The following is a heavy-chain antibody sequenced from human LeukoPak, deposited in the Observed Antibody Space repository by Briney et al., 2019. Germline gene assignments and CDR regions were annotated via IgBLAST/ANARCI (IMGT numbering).Heavy chain of an antibody. J-gene: IGHJ6*02. V-gene: IGHV3-21*01. D-gene: IGHD3/OR15-3a*01. CDR1: GFTLSAYS. CDR3: ARGGVGLVIIPGWEYDYYGLDV. CDR2: ISSSSSYM. Sequence: GGSLRLSCAASGFTLSAYSMNWVRQAPGKGLEWVSSISSSSSYMYYADSVKGRFIISRDNAENSLHLQMNSLRAEDTAVYYCARGGVGLVIIPGWEYDYYGLDVWGQGTTVTVSS.